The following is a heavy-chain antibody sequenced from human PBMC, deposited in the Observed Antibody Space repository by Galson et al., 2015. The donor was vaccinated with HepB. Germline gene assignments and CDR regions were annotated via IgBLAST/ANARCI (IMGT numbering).Heavy chain of an antibody. D-gene: IGHD1-26*01. CDR3: ARDRSRGSGRRGYYYNGMDV. Sequence: SVKVSCKASGYTFTRYGVSWVRQAPGQGPEWMGWVGGYNGNTKYLQKFQGRLTMTTDTSTSTAYVELRGLRSDDTAVYYCARDRSRGSGRRGYYYNGMDVWGQGTTVTVSS. CDR2: VGGYNGNT. J-gene: IGHJ6*02. V-gene: IGHV1-18*04. CDR1: GYTFTRYG.